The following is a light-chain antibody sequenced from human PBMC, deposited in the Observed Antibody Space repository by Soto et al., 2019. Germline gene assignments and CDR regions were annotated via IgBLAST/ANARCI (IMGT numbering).Light chain of an antibody. CDR1: SSNIGSNY. Sequence: QSVLTQPPSASGTPGQRVTISCSGSSSNIGSNYVYWYQQLPGTAPKLLIYRNNQRPSGVPDRFSGSKSGTSASLAISGLRSEDEADYYCAAWDDSLSGSGVVFGGGTKVTVL. CDR3: AAWDDSLSGSGVV. CDR2: RNN. V-gene: IGLV1-47*01. J-gene: IGLJ2*01.